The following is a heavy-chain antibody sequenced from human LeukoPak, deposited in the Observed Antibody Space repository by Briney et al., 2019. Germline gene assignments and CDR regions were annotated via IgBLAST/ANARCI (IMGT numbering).Heavy chain of an antibody. Sequence: SETLSLTCTVSGGSISRSGYFWGWIRQPPGKEVEWIGSIHYSGNTYDNPSLKSRITISIDTSRNQFSLKVTSVTAADTAVYYCASLGATDYWGQGTLVTVSS. CDR3: ASLGATDY. J-gene: IGHJ4*02. CDR1: GGSISRSGYF. D-gene: IGHD3-16*01. V-gene: IGHV4-39*07. CDR2: IHYSGNT.